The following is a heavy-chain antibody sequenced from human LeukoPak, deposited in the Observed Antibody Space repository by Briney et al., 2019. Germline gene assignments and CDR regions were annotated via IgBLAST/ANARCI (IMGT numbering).Heavy chain of an antibody. V-gene: IGHV3-33*08. J-gene: IGHJ4*02. CDR3: ARDSRGGFDY. D-gene: IGHD3-10*01. Sequence: PGGSLRLSCAASGFTGSNNYVSWVRQAPGKGLEWVAVIWYDGSNKYYADSVKGRFTISRDNSKNTLYLQMNSLRAEDTAVYYCARDSRGGFDYWGQGTLVTVSS. CDR2: IWYDGSNK. CDR1: GFTGSNNY.